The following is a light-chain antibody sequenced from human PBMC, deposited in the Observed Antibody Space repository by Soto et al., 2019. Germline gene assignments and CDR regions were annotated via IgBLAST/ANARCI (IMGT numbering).Light chain of an antibody. CDR3: SSYTSSMTNV. J-gene: IGLJ1*01. CDR2: DVN. V-gene: IGLV2-14*03. Sequence: QSALTQPASVSGSPGQSITISCTGTSSDIGAYNYVSWYQQHPGKAPKLMLYDVNNRPSGVSYRFSGSKSGNTASLTISGLQAADEADYFCSSYTSSMTNVFGSGTKVTVL. CDR1: SSDIGAYNY.